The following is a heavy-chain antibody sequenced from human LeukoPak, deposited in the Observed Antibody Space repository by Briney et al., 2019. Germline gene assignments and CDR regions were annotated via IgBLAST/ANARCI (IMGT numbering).Heavy chain of an antibody. CDR1: GGTFSSYA. V-gene: IGHV1-69*04. Sequence: SVKVSCKASGGTFSSYAISWVRQAPGQGLERMGRIIPILGIASYAQKFQGRVTITADKSTSTAYMELSSLRSEDTAVYYCARGGPITMVRGVTDYFDYWGQGTLVTVSS. D-gene: IGHD3-10*01. CDR2: IIPILGIA. J-gene: IGHJ4*02. CDR3: ARGGPITMVRGVTDYFDY.